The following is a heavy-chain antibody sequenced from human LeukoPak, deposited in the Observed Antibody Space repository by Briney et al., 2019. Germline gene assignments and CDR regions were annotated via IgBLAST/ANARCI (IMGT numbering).Heavy chain of an antibody. Sequence: VASVKVSCKASGYTFTNYYMHWVRQAPGQGLEWMGIINPSGGSTRYAQRFQGRVTMTRDTSTGTVYMDLSSLRSEDTAVYYCARDPGFTGDYYMDVWGKGTTVTISS. J-gene: IGHJ6*03. V-gene: IGHV1-46*01. CDR1: GYTFTNYY. CDR2: INPSGGST. CDR3: ARDPGFTGDYYMDV. D-gene: IGHD1-14*01.